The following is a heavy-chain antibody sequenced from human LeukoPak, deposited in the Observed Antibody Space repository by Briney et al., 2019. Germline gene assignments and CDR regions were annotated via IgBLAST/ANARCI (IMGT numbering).Heavy chain of an antibody. V-gene: IGHV3-23*01. J-gene: IGHJ4*02. D-gene: IGHD2-2*01. Sequence: PGGSLTLSCAASGFSFSTYAMNWVRQSPGKGLEWLSVISGSGGATYYADSVKGRFPISRDNSKNTLYLQMNSLTAEDTAIYYCAKDSCASTSCYWDYWGQGTLVTVSS. CDR3: AKDSCASTSCYWDY. CDR1: GFSFSTYA. CDR2: ISGSGGAT.